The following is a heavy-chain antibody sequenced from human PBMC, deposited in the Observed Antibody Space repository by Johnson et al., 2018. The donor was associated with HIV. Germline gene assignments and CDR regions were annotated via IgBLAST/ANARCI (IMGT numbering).Heavy chain of an antibody. D-gene: IGHD3-22*01. V-gene: IGHV3-53*01. CDR2: IYSGGST. J-gene: IGHJ3*01. CDR3: TTDRRALGYYYDSSGYYSRAFDF. Sequence: EVQLVESGGGLIQPGGSLRLSCAASGFTVSSNYMSWVRQAPGKGLEWVSVIYSGGSTYYADSVKGRFTISRDNSKNTLYLQMNSLRAEDTAVYYCTTDRRALGYYYDSSGYYSRAFDFWGQGTMVTVSS. CDR1: GFTVSSNY.